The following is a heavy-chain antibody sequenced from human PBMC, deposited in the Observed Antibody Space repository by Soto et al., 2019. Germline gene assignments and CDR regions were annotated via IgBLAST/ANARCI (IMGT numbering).Heavy chain of an antibody. Sequence: SETLSLTCAVYGGIVSSANYYWSWIRQPPGKGLEWIGEMSHSGGTHFNPSLKSRVTISVDTSKNQFSLKMSSVTAADTALYYCARVERGTATTVVDAFDIWGPGTMVTVSS. J-gene: IGHJ3*02. CDR3: ARVERGTATTVVDAFDI. V-gene: IGHV4-34*08. CDR1: GGIVSSANYY. CDR2: MSHSGGT. D-gene: IGHD1-1*01.